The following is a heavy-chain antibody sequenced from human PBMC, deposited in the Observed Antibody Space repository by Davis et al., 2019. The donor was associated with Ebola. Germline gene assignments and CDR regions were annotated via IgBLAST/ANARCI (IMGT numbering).Heavy chain of an antibody. V-gene: IGHV1-46*01. D-gene: IGHD4-11*01. CDR1: GYTFTSYD. J-gene: IGHJ5*02. CDR3: ARDQTTVYTNWFDP. Sequence: ASVKVSCKASGYTFTSYDINWVRQATGQGLEWMGIINPSGGSTSYAQKFQGRVTMTRDTSTSTVYMELSSLRSEDTAVYYCARDQTTVYTNWFDPWGQGTLFTVSS. CDR2: INPSGGST.